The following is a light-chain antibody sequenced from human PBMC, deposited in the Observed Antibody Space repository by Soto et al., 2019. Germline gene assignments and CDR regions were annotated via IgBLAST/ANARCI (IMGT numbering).Light chain of an antibody. CDR2: KAS. CDR1: QSITNW. CDR3: QQYNTYSIT. J-gene: IGKJ5*01. Sequence: DIQMTQSPSTLSACVGDRVTITCRASQSITNWLAWYQQKPGKAPKLLIYKASSLESGVPSRFSGSGSGTEFTLTISSLQPDDFATYYCQQYNTYSITFGQGTRLENK. V-gene: IGKV1-5*03.